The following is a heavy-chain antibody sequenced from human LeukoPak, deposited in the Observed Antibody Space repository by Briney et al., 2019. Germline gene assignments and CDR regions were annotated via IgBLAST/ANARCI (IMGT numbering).Heavy chain of an antibody. D-gene: IGHD3-16*01. Sequence: QPGRSLRLSCAASGFSFSTFGMHWARRAPGKGLEGVAVIWNDGSKKFYAESVRGRFTISRDNSKNTLYLQMNRLKAEDTAVYYCGGDSLGGDYWGQGTLVTVSS. CDR1: GFSFSTFG. V-gene: IGHV3-33*08. J-gene: IGHJ4*02. CDR3: GGDSLGGDY. CDR2: IWNDGSKK.